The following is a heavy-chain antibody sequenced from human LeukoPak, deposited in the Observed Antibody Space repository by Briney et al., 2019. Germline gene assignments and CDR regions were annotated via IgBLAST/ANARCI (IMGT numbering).Heavy chain of an antibody. D-gene: IGHD3-22*01. Sequence: PSETLSLTCTVSGGSISSSSYYWGWIRQPPGKGLEWIGSIYYSGSTYYNPSLKSRVTISVDTSKNQFSLKLSSVTAADTAMYYCARRPVQLDYNSDSHYPQGEAFDIWGQGTMVTVSS. CDR1: GGSISSSSYY. CDR3: ARRPVQLDYNSDSHYPQGEAFDI. J-gene: IGHJ3*02. V-gene: IGHV4-39*01. CDR2: IYYSGST.